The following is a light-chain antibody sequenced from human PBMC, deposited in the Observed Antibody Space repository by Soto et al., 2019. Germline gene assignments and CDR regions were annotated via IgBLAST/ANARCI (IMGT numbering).Light chain of an antibody. Sequence: QSALTQPASVSGSPGKSITISCTGTSSDVGDYNYVSWYQQHPGKAPKLLIYGVSNRPSGISSHFSGSKSGNTASLTISGLQAEDEADYYCSSYTSTNTLIFGGGTKLTVL. J-gene: IGLJ2*01. CDR3: SSYTSTNTLI. V-gene: IGLV2-14*01. CDR1: SSDVGDYNY. CDR2: GVS.